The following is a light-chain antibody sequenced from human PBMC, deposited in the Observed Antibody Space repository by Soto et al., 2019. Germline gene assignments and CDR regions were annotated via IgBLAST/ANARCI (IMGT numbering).Light chain of an antibody. CDR1: SSDVGDRNY. V-gene: IGLV2-14*01. Sequence: QSVLTQPASVSGSPGQSITMSCTGTSSDVGDRNYVAWYQQHPGKAPKLIIYEVNNRPSGGSYRFSGSKSGNTASLTISGLQAEDEDAYYCSSFTTIATWVFGGGTQLTVL. CDR2: EVN. J-gene: IGLJ3*02. CDR3: SSFTTIATWV.